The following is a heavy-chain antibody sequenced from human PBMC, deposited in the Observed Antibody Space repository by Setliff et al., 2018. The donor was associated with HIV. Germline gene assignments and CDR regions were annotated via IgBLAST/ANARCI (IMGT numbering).Heavy chain of an antibody. D-gene: IGHD3-10*01. Sequence: SETLSLTRTVSGGSISSHYWSWIRQPPGKGLEWIGSIYYSGSTNYNPSLKSRVTISVDTSKNQFSLKLSSATAADTAVYYCARDRLPDPDYGYFDYWGQGTLVTVSS. J-gene: IGHJ4*02. CDR3: ARDRLPDPDYGYFDY. CDR1: GGSISSHY. CDR2: IYYSGST. V-gene: IGHV4-59*11.